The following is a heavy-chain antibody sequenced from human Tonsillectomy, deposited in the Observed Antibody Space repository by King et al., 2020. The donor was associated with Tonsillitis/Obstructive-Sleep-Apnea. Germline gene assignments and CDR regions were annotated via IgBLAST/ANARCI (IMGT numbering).Heavy chain of an antibody. D-gene: IGHD6-13*01. CDR3: ARQAYSRTWHGERYFDY. Sequence: QLQESGPGLVKPAETLSLTCTVSGGSISSSSYYWGWIRQPPGKGLEWIGSIYYSGSTYYNPSLKSRVTISVDTSKNQFSLKLSSVTAADTAVYYCARQAYSRTWHGERYFDYWGQGTLVTVSA. J-gene: IGHJ4*02. CDR2: IYYSGST. CDR1: GGSISSSSYY. V-gene: IGHV4-39*01.